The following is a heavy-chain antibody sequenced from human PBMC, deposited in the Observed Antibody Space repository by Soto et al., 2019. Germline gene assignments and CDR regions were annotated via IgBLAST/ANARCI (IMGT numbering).Heavy chain of an antibody. J-gene: IGHJ3*02. Sequence: SETLSLTCTVSGGSISSYYWSWIRQPPGKGLEWIGYIYNSGSTNYNPSLKSRVTISADTSKDQFSLKVSSVTAADTAVYYCARTNAFDIWGQGTMVTVSS. CDR3: ARTNAFDI. V-gene: IGHV4-59*01. CDR2: IYNSGST. CDR1: GGSISSYY.